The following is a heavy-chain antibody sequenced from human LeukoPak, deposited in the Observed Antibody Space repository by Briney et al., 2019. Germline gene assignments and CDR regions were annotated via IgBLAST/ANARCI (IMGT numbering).Heavy chain of an antibody. J-gene: IGHJ4*02. D-gene: IGHD3-10*01. V-gene: IGHV3-33*06. CDR3: AKDGPPHTMVRGVIRYYFDY. CDR1: GFTFSSYG. CDR2: IWYDGSNK. Sequence: PGGSLRLSCAASGFTFSSYGMHWVRQAPGKGQEWVAVIWYDGSNKYYADSVKGRFTISRDNSKNTLYLQMNSLRAEDTAVYYCAKDGPPHTMVRGVIRYYFDYWGQGTLVTVSS.